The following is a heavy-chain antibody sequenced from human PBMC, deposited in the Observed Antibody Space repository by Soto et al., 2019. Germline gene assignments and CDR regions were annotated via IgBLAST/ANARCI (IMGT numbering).Heavy chain of an antibody. J-gene: IGHJ6*02. V-gene: IGHV1-2*02. D-gene: IGHD4-4*01. CDR2: INPNSGGT. CDR1: GYTFTGYY. Sequence: GVAVKVSCKPSGYTFTGYYIHWVRQAPGQGLEWMGWINPNSGGTSSAQKFQGRVTMTRDTSISTAYMELSRLRSDDTAVYYCARDLGATVIDYFYYVMDVWGQGTTVTVSS. CDR3: ARDLGATVIDYFYYVMDV.